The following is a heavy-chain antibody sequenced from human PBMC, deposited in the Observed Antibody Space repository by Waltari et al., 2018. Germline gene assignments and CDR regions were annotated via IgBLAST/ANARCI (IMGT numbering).Heavy chain of an antibody. Sequence: VQLVESGGGVVQPGRSRRLSCAASGFTFRSYAMHWVSQAPGKGLEWVAVIAYDGSNKYYADSVKGRFTISRDNSKNTLYLQMNSLRAEDTAVYYCARDRDDSSGYGPPWGQGTLVTVSS. CDR1: GFTFRSYA. CDR3: ARDRDDSSGYGPP. V-gene: IGHV3-30*01. CDR2: IAYDGSNK. J-gene: IGHJ5*02. D-gene: IGHD3-22*01.